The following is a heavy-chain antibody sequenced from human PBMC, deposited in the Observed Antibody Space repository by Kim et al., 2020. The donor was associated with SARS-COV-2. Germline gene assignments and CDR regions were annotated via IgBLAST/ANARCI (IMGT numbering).Heavy chain of an antibody. CDR3: ARDTFPIDRGDGAYDS. CDR1: GFPFSTYG. D-gene: IGHD4-17*01. Sequence: GGSLRLSCAASGFPFSTYGMNWVRQAPGKGLEWVCGIKSGGRGTYYADSVKGRFTISRENAKNTLYLHMSSLRAEDTAVYFCARDTFPIDRGDGAYDS. J-gene: IGHJ5*01. V-gene: IGHV3-23*03. CDR2: IKSGGRGT.